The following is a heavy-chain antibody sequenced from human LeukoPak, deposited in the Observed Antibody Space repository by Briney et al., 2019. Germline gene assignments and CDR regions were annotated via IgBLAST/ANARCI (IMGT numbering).Heavy chain of an antibody. CDR3: AGGTGFIIKD. V-gene: IGHV3-7*03. CDR2: IKQDGSEK. J-gene: IGHJ4*02. D-gene: IGHD3-9*01. CDR1: GFTFSDYW. Sequence: GGSLRLSCVASGFTFSDYWMTWVRQAPGKGLEWVANIKQDGSEKNYVDSVKGRFTISRDNAKNSLYLQMNNLRVEDTAMYYCAGGTGFIIKDWGQGTLVTVSS.